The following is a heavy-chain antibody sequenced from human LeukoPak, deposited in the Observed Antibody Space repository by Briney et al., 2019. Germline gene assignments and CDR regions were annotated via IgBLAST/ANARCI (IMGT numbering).Heavy chain of an antibody. V-gene: IGHV3-30*02. J-gene: IGHJ6*03. CDR1: GFTFSSYG. CDR2: IRYDGSNK. Sequence: PGGSLRLSCAASGFTFSSYGMHWVRQAPGKGLEWVAFIRYDGSNKYYADSVKGRFTISRDNSKNTLYLQMNSLRAEDTAVYYCAKDWGYSSSSGRYYYYYYYYMDVWGKGTTVTVSS. CDR3: AKDWGYSSSSGRYYYYYYYYMDV. D-gene: IGHD6-6*01.